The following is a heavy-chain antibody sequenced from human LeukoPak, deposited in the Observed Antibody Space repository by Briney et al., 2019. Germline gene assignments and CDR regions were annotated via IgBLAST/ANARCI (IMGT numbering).Heavy chain of an antibody. J-gene: IGHJ4*02. Sequence: PSETLSLTYTVSGXSISSNTYYWGWIRQPPGRGLEWIGSIYYSGSTYYNPSPRSRLTISVDTSKNQFSLNLSSLTAADTAVYYCARLDGAWGYFDYWGQGTLVTVSS. CDR2: IYYSGST. D-gene: IGHD3-16*01. V-gene: IGHV4-39*01. CDR1: GXSISSNTYY. CDR3: ARLDGAWGYFDY.